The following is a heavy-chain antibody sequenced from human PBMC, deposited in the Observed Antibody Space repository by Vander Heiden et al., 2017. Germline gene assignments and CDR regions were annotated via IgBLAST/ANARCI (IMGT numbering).Heavy chain of an antibody. CDR2: ISYDGSNK. Sequence: QVQLVESGGGVVQPGRSLRLSCAASGFTFSSYGMHWVRQAPGKGLEWVAVISYDGSNKYYADSVKGRFTISRDNSKNTLYLQMNSLRAEDTAVYYCAKGRVQLWPLPYWGQGTLVTVSS. CDR3: AKGRVQLWPLPY. D-gene: IGHD5-18*01. J-gene: IGHJ4*02. V-gene: IGHV3-30*18. CDR1: GFTFSSYG.